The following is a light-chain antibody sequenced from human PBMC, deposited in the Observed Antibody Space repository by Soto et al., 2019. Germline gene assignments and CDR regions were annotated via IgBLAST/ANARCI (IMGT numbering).Light chain of an antibody. V-gene: IGKV2-28*01. CDR3: MQALQTPLT. J-gene: IGKJ5*01. CDR2: LVS. CDR1: QGLVYSDGNTY. Sequence: DVVMTQSPLSLPVTLGQPASISCRSSQGLVYSDGNTYLNWFHQRPGQSPRRLIYLVSNRASGVPDRFSGSGSGTDFTLKISRVEAEDVGLYYCMQALQTPLTFGQGTRLEIK.